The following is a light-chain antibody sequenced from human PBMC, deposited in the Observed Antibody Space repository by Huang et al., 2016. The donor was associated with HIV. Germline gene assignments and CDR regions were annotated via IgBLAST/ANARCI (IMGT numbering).Light chain of an antibody. CDR1: QSVGNW. CDR3: QQYNRFYT. J-gene: IGKJ2*01. V-gene: IGKV1-5*03. CDR2: TAS. Sequence: DIQMTQSPSTLSASVGDRVTITCRASQSVGNWLAWYQQKPGQAPKLLIYTASTLQNGFPSRFSGSGSETEFTLTINSLQPDDFATYYCQQYNRFYTFGQGTRLDIK.